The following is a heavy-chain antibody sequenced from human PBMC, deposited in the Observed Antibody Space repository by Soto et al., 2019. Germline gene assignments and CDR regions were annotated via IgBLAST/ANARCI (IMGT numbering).Heavy chain of an antibody. D-gene: IGHD2-21*02. J-gene: IGHJ4*02. CDR2: IKSKIDGEAT. CDR1: VFTFTNAW. V-gene: IGHV3-15*01. Sequence: WSLRLSCAASVFTFTNAWMSWVRQAPGKGLEWVGRIKSKIDGEATDYAGPVKGRFTISRDDSKNTMYLQMNSLQIEDTAVYYCTLHIVVVTSIHNYFNYWGQGTLVTVSS. CDR3: TLHIVVVTSIHNYFNY.